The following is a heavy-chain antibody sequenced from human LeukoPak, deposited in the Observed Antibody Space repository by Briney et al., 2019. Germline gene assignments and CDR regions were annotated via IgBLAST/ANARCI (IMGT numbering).Heavy chain of an antibody. Sequence: ASVKVSCKASGYTFTSYGISWVRQAPGQGLEWMGRIIPMFGIANYAQKFQGRVTITADKSTSTVYMELSSLRSEDTAVYYCARGAKWDSYDWAYNWFDPWGQGTLVTVSS. V-gene: IGHV1-69*04. CDR3: ARGAKWDSYDWAYNWFDP. D-gene: IGHD1-20*01. CDR1: GYTFTSYG. CDR2: IIPMFGIA. J-gene: IGHJ5*02.